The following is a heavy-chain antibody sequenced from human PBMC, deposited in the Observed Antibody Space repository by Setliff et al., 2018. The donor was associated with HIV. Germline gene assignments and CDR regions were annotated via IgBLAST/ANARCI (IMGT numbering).Heavy chain of an antibody. CDR1: GFSLSPRGMS. Sequence: VNPTQTLTLTCTFSGFSLSPRGMSVSWIRQPPGKALEWLARIDWDDAKYYSTSLKTRLTISKDTSKNQVVLTMTNMDPVDTATYYCARGSEGLTYFGNLGPGTLVTVSS. CDR2: IDWDDAK. V-gene: IGHV2-70*11. CDR3: ARGSEGLTYFGN. D-gene: IGHD3-10*01. J-gene: IGHJ4*02.